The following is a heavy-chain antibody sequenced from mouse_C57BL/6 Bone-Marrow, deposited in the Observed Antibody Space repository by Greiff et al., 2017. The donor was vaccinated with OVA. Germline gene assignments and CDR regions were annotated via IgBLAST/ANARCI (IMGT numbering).Heavy chain of an antibody. CDR1: GYTFTDYN. CDR3: AKGGYYDYYGGDWFAN. D-gene: IGHD2-4*01. CDR2: INPNNGGT. V-gene: IGHV1-18*01. J-gene: IGHJ3*01. Sequence: EVQLQQSGPELAKPGASVKIPCKASGYTFTDYNMDWVKQSHGKSLEWIGDINPNNGGTIYNQKFKGKATLTVDTSSSTAYMELRSLTSEDTAVYYCAKGGYYDYYGGDWFANGGQGNLVTVSA.